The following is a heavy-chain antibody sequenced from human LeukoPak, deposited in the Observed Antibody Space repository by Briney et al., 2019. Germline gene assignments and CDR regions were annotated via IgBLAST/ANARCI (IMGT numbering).Heavy chain of an antibody. V-gene: IGHV3-21*01. CDR2: ISSSSSYI. Sequence: GGSLRLSCAASGFTFSSYEMNWVRQAPGKGLEWVSSISSSSSYIYYADSVKGRFTISRDNAKNSLYLQMNSLRAEDTAVYYCARVVLVLGAFDIWGQGTMVTVSS. CDR1: GFTFSSYE. CDR3: ARVVLVLGAFDI. J-gene: IGHJ3*02. D-gene: IGHD6-13*01.